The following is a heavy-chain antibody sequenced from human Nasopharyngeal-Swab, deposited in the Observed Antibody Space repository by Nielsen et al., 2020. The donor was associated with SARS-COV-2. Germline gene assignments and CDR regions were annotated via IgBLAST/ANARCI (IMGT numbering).Heavy chain of an antibody. CDR2: ISGSGGST. J-gene: IGHJ4*02. V-gene: IGHV3-23*01. CDR1: GFTFSSYA. Sequence: GESLKISCAASGFTFSSYAMSWVRQAPGKGLEWVSAISGSGGSTYYADSVKGRFTISRDNSKNTLYLQMNSLRAEDTAVYYCAKGPGYCSSTSCARKAYLDYWGQGTLVTVSS. D-gene: IGHD2-2*03. CDR3: AKGPGYCSSTSCARKAYLDY.